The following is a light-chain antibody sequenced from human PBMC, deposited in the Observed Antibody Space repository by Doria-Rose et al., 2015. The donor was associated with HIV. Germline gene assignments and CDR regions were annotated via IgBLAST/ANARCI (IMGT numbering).Light chain of an antibody. Sequence: TQSPGTLSLSPGERATLSCRASQSFSSTYLAWYQQKPGQAPSLLIYDGSTRATGIPGRFSASGSGTDFTLTINRLEPEDFALYYCHQYGTSWTFGQGIKVEI. J-gene: IGKJ1*01. CDR1: QSFSSTY. CDR3: HQYGTSWT. CDR2: DGS. V-gene: IGKV3-20*01.